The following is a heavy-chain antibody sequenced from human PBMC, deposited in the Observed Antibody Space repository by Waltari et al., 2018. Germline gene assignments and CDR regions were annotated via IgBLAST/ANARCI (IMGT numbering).Heavy chain of an antibody. J-gene: IGHJ3*02. CDR1: GFTVSSNY. Sequence: EVQLVESGGGLVQPGGSLRLSCAASGFTVSSNYMSWVRQAPGKGLEWVSVIYSGGSTYYADSVKGRFTISRDNSKNTLYLQMNSLRAEDTAVYYCARVSQRRITMIVVVTHDAFDIWGQGTMVTVSS. CDR2: IYSGGST. CDR3: ARVSQRRITMIVVVTHDAFDI. D-gene: IGHD3-22*01. V-gene: IGHV3-66*02.